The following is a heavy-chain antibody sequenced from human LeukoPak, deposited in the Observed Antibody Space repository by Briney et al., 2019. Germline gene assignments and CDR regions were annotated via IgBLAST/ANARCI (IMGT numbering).Heavy chain of an antibody. CDR1: GGSISSASSY. CDR3: ARERVHCSSTSCHMTFDY. J-gene: IGHJ4*02. CDR2: VYYTGRT. Sequence: SETLSLTCTVSGGSISSASSYWGWIRQPPGKGLEWIGTVYYTGRTYNNPSLKSRITISVDTSNNQFSLKVASVTAADTAVYYCARERVHCSSTSCHMTFDYWGQGTLVTVSP. V-gene: IGHV4-39*02. D-gene: IGHD2-2*01.